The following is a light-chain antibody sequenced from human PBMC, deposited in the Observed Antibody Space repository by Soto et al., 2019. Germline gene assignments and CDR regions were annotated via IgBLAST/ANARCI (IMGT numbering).Light chain of an antibody. V-gene: IGLV2-14*01. J-gene: IGLJ1*01. CDR3: SSYTSSSTQV. Sequence: QSALTQPASVSGSPGQSITISCTGTSSDVGGYNFVSWYQQHPGKAPKLMIYEVSNRPSGVSNRFSGSKSGNTASLTISGLRAEDEADYYCSSYTSSSTQVFGTGTKVTVL. CDR1: SSDVGGYNF. CDR2: EVS.